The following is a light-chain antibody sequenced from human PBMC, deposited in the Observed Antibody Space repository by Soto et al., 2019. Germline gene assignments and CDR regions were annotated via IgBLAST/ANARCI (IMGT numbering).Light chain of an antibody. CDR2: AAS. J-gene: IGKJ4*01. Sequence: DIQITQSPSSLSASVGDRVTITCRASQSISSYLNWYQQKPGKAPKLLIYAASSLQSGVPSRFSGSGSGTDFTLTISSLQPEDFATYYCQQSYSTLALTFGGGTKAAIK. V-gene: IGKV1-39*01. CDR1: QSISSY. CDR3: QQSYSTLALT.